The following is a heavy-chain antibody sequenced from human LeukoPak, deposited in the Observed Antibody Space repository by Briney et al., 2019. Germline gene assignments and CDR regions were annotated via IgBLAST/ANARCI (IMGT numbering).Heavy chain of an antibody. Sequence: SDTLSLTCTVSGASVSSDGYYWRWLRHHPGTGLQWLGYIYYRGTPFSKPSLKSRVSISIDTSTNQFSLKLRSVTAADTAVYYCARWVDGFDVWGQGTMVTVSS. CDR3: ARWVDGFDV. CDR1: GASVSSDGYY. V-gene: IGHV4-31*03. CDR2: IYYRGTP. J-gene: IGHJ3*01.